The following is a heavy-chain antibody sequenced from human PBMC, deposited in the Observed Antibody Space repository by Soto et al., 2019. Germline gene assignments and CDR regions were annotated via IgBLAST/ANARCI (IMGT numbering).Heavy chain of an antibody. D-gene: IGHD6-19*01. CDR3: AKVHIGTGWYGAFY. Sequence: QVQLVESGGGVVQPGRSLRLSCAASGFIFSSYGMHWVRQAPGKGLEWVAVISNDGSNIDYVDSVKGRFTISRDNSKNTLYLEMNSLRAEDTAVYYCAKVHIGTGWYGAFYWGQGTLVTVSS. CDR1: GFIFSSYG. V-gene: IGHV3-30*18. CDR2: ISNDGSNI. J-gene: IGHJ4*02.